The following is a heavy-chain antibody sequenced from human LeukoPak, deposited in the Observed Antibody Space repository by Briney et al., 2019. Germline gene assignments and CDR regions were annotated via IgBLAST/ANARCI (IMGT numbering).Heavy chain of an antibody. J-gene: IGHJ3*02. V-gene: IGHV4-61*02. CDR3: ARSTTVDAFDI. CDR2: IYTSGST. D-gene: IGHD4-17*01. Sequence: SQTLSLTCTVSGGSISSGSYYWSWIRQPAGKGLEWIGRIYTSGSTNYNPSFKSRVTISVDTSKNQFSLKLSSVTAADTAVYYCARSTTVDAFDIWGQGTMVTVSS. CDR1: GGSISSGSYY.